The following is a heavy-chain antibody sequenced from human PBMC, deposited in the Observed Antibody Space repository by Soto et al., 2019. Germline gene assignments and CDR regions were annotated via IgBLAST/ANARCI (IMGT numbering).Heavy chain of an antibody. CDR3: AKNHPIRPTTYYYMDV. Sequence: GGSLRLSCAASGFIFSSYAMHWVRQAPGKGLEWVAIISYDGSIKYYADSLKGRFSISRDNSRNTLNLQVDSLRLEDTAVYYCAKNHPIRPTTYYYMDVWGKGTTVTVSS. CDR2: ISYDGSIK. D-gene: IGHD1-26*01. J-gene: IGHJ6*03. V-gene: IGHV3-30*18. CDR1: GFIFSSYA.